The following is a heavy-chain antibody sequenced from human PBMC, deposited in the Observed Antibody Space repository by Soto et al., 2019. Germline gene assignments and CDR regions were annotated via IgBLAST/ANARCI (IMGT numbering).Heavy chain of an antibody. Sequence: SETLSLTCAVYGGSFSGYYWSWIRQPPGKGLEWIGEINHSGSTNYNPSLKSRVTISVDTSKNQFSLKLSSVTAADTAVYYCARGRKLYVTIFGVVLDSYFDYWGQGTLVTVSS. D-gene: IGHD3-3*01. CDR2: INHSGST. V-gene: IGHV4-34*01. CDR3: ARGRKLYVTIFGVVLDSYFDY. J-gene: IGHJ4*02. CDR1: GGSFSGYY.